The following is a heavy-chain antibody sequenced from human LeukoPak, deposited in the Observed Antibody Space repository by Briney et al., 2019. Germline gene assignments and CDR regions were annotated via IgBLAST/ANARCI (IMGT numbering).Heavy chain of an antibody. J-gene: IGHJ6*02. D-gene: IGHD6-25*01. V-gene: IGHV4-59*01. CDR1: GGSISSYY. CDR3: ARGARLYGMDV. Sequence: SETLSLTCTVSGGSISSYYWSWIRQPPGKGLEWIGYIYYSGSTNYNPSLKSRVTISVDTSKNQFSLKLSSVTAADTAVYYCARGARLYGMDVWGQGNTVTVSS. CDR2: IYYSGST.